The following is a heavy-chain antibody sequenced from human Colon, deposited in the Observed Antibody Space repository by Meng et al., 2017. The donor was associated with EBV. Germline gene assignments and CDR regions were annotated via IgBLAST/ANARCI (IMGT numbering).Heavy chain of an antibody. V-gene: IGHV4-4*02. CDR3: ARDYYASGFVFDL. CDR2: ISHSGTT. CDR1: GGSMDSDNL. J-gene: IGHJ5*02. D-gene: IGHD3-10*01. Sequence: ECARGLARPSGTLYPNAPVSGGSMDSDNLWNWVRQNPGKGLEWIVEISHSGTTNYNPSLKSRVTISIDTSKNQFSLKLTSVTAADTAVYYCARDYYASGFVFDLWGQGTLVTVSS.